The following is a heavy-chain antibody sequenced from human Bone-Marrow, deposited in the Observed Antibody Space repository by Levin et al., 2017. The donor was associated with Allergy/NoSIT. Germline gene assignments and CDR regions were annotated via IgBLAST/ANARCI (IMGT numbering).Heavy chain of an antibody. CDR1: GYSFSRYD. Sequence: ASVKVSCKATGYSFSRYDINWVRQATGQGPEWMGWLNPNSGNTVLAQKFQGRVTLTRNTSISTAYLELSSLRDDDPALYYCARGLLLYPHSFDIWGQGTVVTVSS. D-gene: IGHD2-2*02. V-gene: IGHV1-8*01. J-gene: IGHJ3*02. CDR3: ARGLLLYPHSFDI. CDR2: LNPNSGNT.